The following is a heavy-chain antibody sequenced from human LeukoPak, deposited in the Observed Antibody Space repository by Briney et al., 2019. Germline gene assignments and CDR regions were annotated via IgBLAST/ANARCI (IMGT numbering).Heavy chain of an antibody. J-gene: IGHJ4*02. CDR1: GFTFSSYA. Sequence: GSSLRLSCAASGFTFSSYAMHWVRQAPGKGLEWVAVISYDGSNKYYADSVKGRFTISRDNSKNTLYLQMNSLRAEHTAVYYCARTQSSSWIITLYYWGQGTLVTVSS. V-gene: IGHV3-30-3*01. CDR3: ARTQSSSWIITLYY. CDR2: ISYDGSNK. D-gene: IGHD6-13*01.